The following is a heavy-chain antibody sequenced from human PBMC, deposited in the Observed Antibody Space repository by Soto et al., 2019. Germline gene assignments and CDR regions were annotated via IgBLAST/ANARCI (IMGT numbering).Heavy chain of an antibody. CDR2: IYYSGST. CDR1: GGSISSYY. CDR3: ARGAPYLTGYSSGRYFRRNFSGKNWFDP. V-gene: IGHV4-59*01. D-gene: IGHD6-19*01. Sequence: SETLSLTCTVSGGSISSYYWSWIRQPPGKGLEWIGYIYYSGSTNYNPSLKSRVTISVDTSKNQFSLKLSSVTAADTAVYYCARGAPYLTGYSSGRYFRRNFSGKNWFDPWGQGTLVTVSS. J-gene: IGHJ5*02.